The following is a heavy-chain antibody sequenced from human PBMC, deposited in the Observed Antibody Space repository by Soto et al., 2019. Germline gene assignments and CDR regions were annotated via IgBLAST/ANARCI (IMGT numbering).Heavy chain of an antibody. V-gene: IGHV4-39*01. D-gene: IGHD2-15*01. CDR2: IYYSGST. Sequence: SETLSLTCTVSGGSISSSSYYWGWIRQPPGKGLEWIGSIYYSGSTYYNPSLKSRVTISVDTSKNQFSLKLSSVTAADTAVYYCARHGGNCSGGSCYLNWFDPWGQGTLVIVSS. CDR3: ARHGGNCSGGSCYLNWFDP. J-gene: IGHJ5*02. CDR1: GGSISSSSYY.